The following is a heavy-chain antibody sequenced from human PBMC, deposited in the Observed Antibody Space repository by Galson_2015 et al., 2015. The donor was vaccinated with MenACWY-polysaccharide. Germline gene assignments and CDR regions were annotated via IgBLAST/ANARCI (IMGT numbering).Heavy chain of an antibody. CDR1: EYTFTNFY. J-gene: IGHJ3*02. V-gene: IGHV1-46*01. Sequence: SVKVSCKATEYTFTNFYIHWVRQAPGQGLEWMGQISPTDGTTTYAQKFQGRVTVTRDTSTSTVYMELSSLRSEDSAVFYCARLSEIWLGISNNGVVIGGQGKMV. CDR2: ISPTDGTT. CDR3: ARLSEIWLGISNNGVVI. D-gene: IGHD2-8*01.